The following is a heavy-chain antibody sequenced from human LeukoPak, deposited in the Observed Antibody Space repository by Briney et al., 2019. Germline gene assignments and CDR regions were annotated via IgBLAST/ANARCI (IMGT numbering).Heavy chain of an antibody. CDR1: GGSFSGYY. D-gene: IGHD2-2*01. Sequence: SETLSLTCAVYGGSFSGYYWSWIRQPPGKGLEWIGKINHSGSTNYNPSLKSRVTISVDTSKNQFSLKLSSVTAADTAVYYCARGKPAGKSFDYWGQGTLVTVSS. V-gene: IGHV4-34*01. CDR3: ARGKPAGKSFDY. J-gene: IGHJ4*02. CDR2: INHSGST.